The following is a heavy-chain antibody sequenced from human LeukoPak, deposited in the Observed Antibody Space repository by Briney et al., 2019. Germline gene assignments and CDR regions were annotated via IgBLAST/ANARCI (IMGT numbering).Heavy chain of an antibody. CDR1: GFTFSSYS. J-gene: IGHJ1*01. CDR2: ISSSSSTI. Sequence: GGSLRLSCAASGFTFSSYSMNWVRQAPGKGLEWVSYISSSSSTIYYADSVKGRFTISRDNAKNSLYLQMNTLRVEDTAMYYCASLDTAKQPLANHWGQGTLVTVSS. D-gene: IGHD5-18*01. V-gene: IGHV3-48*01. CDR3: ASLDTAKQPLANH.